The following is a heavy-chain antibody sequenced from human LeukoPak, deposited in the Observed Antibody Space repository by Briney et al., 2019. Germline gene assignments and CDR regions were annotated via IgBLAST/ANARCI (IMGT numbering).Heavy chain of an antibody. Sequence: PGGSLRLSCAASGFTFGRYWMHWVRQAPGKGLVWVSRINSDGSNTYYADSVKGRFTVSRDNAQNTLYLQMNSLRAEDTAVYYCARAGATVNYGDYWGQGTLVTVSS. J-gene: IGHJ4*02. D-gene: IGHD4-11*01. CDR1: GFTFGRYW. CDR3: ARAGATVNYGDY. CDR2: INSDGSNT. V-gene: IGHV3-74*01.